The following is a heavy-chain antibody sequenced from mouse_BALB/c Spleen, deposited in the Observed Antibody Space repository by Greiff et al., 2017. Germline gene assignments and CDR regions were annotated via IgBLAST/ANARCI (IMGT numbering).Heavy chain of an antibody. V-gene: IGHV5-17*02. CDR3: ASSDGYYNAMDY. D-gene: IGHD2-3*01. Sequence: DVQLVESGGGLVQPGGSRKLSCAASGFTFSSFGMHWVRQAPEKGLEWVGYISSGSSTIYYADTVKGRFTISRDNPKNTLFLQMTSLRSKDTAMYYCASSDGYYNAMDYWGQGTSVTVSS. CDR1: GFTFSSFG. J-gene: IGHJ4*01. CDR2: ISSGSSTI.